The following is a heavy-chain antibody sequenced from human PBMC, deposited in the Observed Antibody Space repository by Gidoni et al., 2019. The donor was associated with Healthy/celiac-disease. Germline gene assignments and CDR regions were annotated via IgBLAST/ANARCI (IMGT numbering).Heavy chain of an antibody. V-gene: IGHV3-30*04. CDR1: GFTFSSYA. Sequence: QVQLVESGGGVVQPGRSLSRSCAASGFTFSSYAMHWVRQAPGKGLEWVAVISYDGSNKYYADTVKGRFTISRDNSKNTLYLQMNSLRAEDTAVYYCARPHQTLLWFREPLDYWGQGTLVTVSS. CDR3: ARPHQTLLWFREPLDY. J-gene: IGHJ4*02. CDR2: ISYDGSNK. D-gene: IGHD3-10*01.